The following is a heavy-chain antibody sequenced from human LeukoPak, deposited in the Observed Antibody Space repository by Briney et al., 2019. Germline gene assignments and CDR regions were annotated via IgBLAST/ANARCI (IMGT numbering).Heavy chain of an antibody. CDR2: ISSDGSNK. CDR3: AKDHTTMGLSGY. Sequence: GGSLRLSCAASGFTFRTYGMHWVRQAPGKGLEGVAVISSDGSNKYYADSVKGRFTISRDNSKNTLYLQMNSLRAEDTAVYYCAKDHTTMGLSGYWGQGTLVTVSS. CDR1: GFTFRTYG. D-gene: IGHD3-16*02. J-gene: IGHJ4*02. V-gene: IGHV3-30*18.